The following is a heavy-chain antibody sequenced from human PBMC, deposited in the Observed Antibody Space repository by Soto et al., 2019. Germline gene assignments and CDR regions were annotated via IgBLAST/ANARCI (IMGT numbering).Heavy chain of an antibody. J-gene: IGHJ6*02. D-gene: IGHD1-26*01. CDR1: GFTVSSNY. Sequence: EVQLGESGGDLVQPGGSLRLSCAASGFTVSSNYMSWVRQAPGKGLEWISIIYSAGNTYYADSVKGRFTISRDNSKNTLYLQMNSLGAEDTAVYYCARDFVVGGPTINYYYGMDVWGQGTTVTVSS. CDR3: ARDFVVGGPTINYYYGMDV. V-gene: IGHV3-66*01. CDR2: IYSAGNT.